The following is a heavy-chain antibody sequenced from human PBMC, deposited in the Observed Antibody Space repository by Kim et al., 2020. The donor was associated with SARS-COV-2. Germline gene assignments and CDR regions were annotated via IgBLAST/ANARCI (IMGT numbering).Heavy chain of an antibody. D-gene: IGHD3-10*01. CDR3: ARRDRTMVRGEGDDFDY. Sequence: ASVKVSCKASGYTFTSYGISWVRQAPGQGLEWMGWISAYNGNTNYAQKLQGRVTMTTDTSTSTAYMELRSLRSDDTAVYYCARRDRTMVRGEGDDFDYWGQGTLVTVSS. J-gene: IGHJ4*02. CDR1: GYTFTSYG. CDR2: ISAYNGNT. V-gene: IGHV1-18*04.